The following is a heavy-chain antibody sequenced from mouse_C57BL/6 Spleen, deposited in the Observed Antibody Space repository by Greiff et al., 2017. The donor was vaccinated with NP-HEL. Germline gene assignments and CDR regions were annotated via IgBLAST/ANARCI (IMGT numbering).Heavy chain of an antibody. CDR3: ARDQDDGYYDV. D-gene: IGHD2-3*01. Sequence: EVKLVESEGGLVQPGSSMKLSCTASGFTFSDYYMAWVRQVPEKGLEWVANINYDGSSTYYLDSLKSRFIISRDNAKNILYLQMSSLKSEDTATYYCARDQDDGYYDVWGTGTTVTVSS. CDR1: GFTFSDYY. CDR2: INYDGSST. V-gene: IGHV5-16*01. J-gene: IGHJ1*03.